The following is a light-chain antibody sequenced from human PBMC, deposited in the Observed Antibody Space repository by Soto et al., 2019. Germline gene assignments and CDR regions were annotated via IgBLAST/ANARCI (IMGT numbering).Light chain of an antibody. V-gene: IGKV3-11*01. CDR1: QSISSY. CDR3: QQRSNWLLT. CDR2: DAS. Sequence: EIVLTQSPATLSLSPGERATLSCRASQSISSYLAWYQQKPGQAPRLLIYDASNRATGIPARFSGSGSGTYCTLTISSLEPEDFAVYYCQQRSNWLLTFGGGTKVEIK. J-gene: IGKJ4*01.